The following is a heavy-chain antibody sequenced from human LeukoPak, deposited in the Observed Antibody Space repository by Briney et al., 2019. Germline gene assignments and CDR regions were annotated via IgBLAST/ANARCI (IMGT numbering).Heavy chain of an antibody. D-gene: IGHD5-18*01. V-gene: IGHV4-34*01. CDR1: GGSFSGYY. CDR3: GVGTPMAPGNWLDL. J-gene: IGHJ5*02. Sequence: PSETLSLTCAVYGGSFSGYYWSWIRQPPGKGLEWIGEINHSGSTNYNPSLKSRVTISVDTSQNQFSPRLSSLPPPETAADYSGVGTPMAPGNWLDLWAEGPLVRVS. CDR2: INHSGST.